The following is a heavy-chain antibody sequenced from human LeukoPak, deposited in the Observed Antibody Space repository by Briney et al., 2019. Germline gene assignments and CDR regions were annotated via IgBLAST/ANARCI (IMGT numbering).Heavy chain of an antibody. CDR3: ASTPPCDFWRGAFDI. CDR2: IDYTGYS. Sequence: SETLSLTCTVSGASITSYFWNWIRQPPGKRLEWIGFIDYTGYSKYNPSLKSRVTMSVDTSKNQFSLKLSSVTAADTAVYYCASTPPCDFWRGAFDIWGQGTMVTVSS. D-gene: IGHD3-3*01. CDR1: GASITSYF. J-gene: IGHJ3*02. V-gene: IGHV4-59*12.